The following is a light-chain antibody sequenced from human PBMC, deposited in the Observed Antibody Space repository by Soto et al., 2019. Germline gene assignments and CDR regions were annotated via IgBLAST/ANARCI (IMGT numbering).Light chain of an antibody. CDR1: SSDVGSNNR. CDR3: SSYTSRSTYV. CDR2: EVS. Sequence: QSALTQPPSVSGSPGKTVTISCTGTSSDVGSNNRVSWYQQPPGTAPKLMIYEVSNRPSGVPDRFSGSKSGNTASLTISGLQAEDDADYYCSSYTSRSTYVFGTGTKVTVL. J-gene: IGLJ1*01. V-gene: IGLV2-18*02.